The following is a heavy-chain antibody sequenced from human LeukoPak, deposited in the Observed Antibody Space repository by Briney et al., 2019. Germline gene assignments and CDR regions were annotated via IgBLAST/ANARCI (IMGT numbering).Heavy chain of an antibody. CDR1: GGSISSSSYY. J-gene: IGHJ5*02. D-gene: IGHD2-2*01. V-gene: IGHV4-39*01. CDR2: IYYSGST. Sequence: PSETLSLTCTVSGGSISSSSYYCGWIRHPPGKGLEWRGSIYYSGSTYYNPSLKSRVTISVDTSQNQFSLKLSSVTAADTAVYYWARAGAYCSSTSCLGIWFDPWGQGTLVTVSS. CDR3: ARAGAYCSSTSCLGIWFDP.